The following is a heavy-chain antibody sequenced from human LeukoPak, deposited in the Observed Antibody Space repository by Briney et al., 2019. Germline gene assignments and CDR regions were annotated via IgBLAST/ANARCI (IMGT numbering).Heavy chain of an antibody. CDR1: GFIFTTYT. CDR2: ISYDGSNK. Sequence: GGSLRLSCAASGFIFTTYTMHWVRQAPGKGLEWVAVISYDGSNKYYADSVKGRFTISRDSSNNTLYLQMNSLRAEDTAVYYCARGSVYYGDYVSYWGQGTLVTVSS. J-gene: IGHJ4*02. CDR3: ARGSVYYGDYVSY. D-gene: IGHD4-17*01. V-gene: IGHV3-30-3*01.